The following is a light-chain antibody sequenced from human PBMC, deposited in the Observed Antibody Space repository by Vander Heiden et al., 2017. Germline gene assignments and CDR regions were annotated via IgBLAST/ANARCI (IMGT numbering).Light chain of an antibody. CDR2: GAS. V-gene: IGKV3-20*01. CDR3: QQEGSSPLT. Sequence: EIVLTQSPGTLSLSPGERATLSCRASQSVSSSYLAWYQQKPGQAPRLLIYGASSRATGIPDRFSGSGSGTDFTLTISRLEPVDFAVYYCQQEGSSPLTFGGGTKVEIK. CDR1: QSVSSSY. J-gene: IGKJ4*01.